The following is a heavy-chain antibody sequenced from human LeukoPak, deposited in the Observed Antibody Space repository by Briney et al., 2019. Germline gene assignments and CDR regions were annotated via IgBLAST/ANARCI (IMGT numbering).Heavy chain of an antibody. J-gene: IGHJ4*02. CDR1: GASLSTSPYY. Sequence: PSETLSLTCSVSGASLSTSPYYWGWIRQPPGKGLEWIGNIYYTGSTYYNVSLNSRVTISIDTSKNLFSLRLNSMTAADTAVYYCARDRGTWNDDGFDYWGQGTLVTVSS. V-gene: IGHV4-39*07. D-gene: IGHD1-1*01. CDR2: IYYTGST. CDR3: ARDRGTWNDDGFDY.